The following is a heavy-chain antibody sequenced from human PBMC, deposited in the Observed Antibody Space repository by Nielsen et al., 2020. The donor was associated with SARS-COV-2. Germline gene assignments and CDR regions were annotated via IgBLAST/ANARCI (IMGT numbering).Heavy chain of an antibody. D-gene: IGHD2-8*01. J-gene: IGHJ3*02. Sequence: GGSLRLSCAASGFTFSSYSMNWVRQAPGKGLEWVSYISSSSSTIYYADSVKGRFTISRDNAKNSLYLQMNSLRAEDTAVYYCARDGGGGYCTNGVCYTPPNQPPNHDAFDIWGQGTMVTVSS. CDR3: ARDGGGGYCTNGVCYTPPNQPPNHDAFDI. V-gene: IGHV3-48*01. CDR2: ISSSSSTI. CDR1: GFTFSSYS.